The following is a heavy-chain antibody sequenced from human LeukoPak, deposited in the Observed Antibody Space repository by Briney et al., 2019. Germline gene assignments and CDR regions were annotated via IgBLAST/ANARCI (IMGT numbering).Heavy chain of an antibody. J-gene: IGHJ4*01. CDR1: GCRFSDYS. V-gene: IGHV3-48*02. CDR2: ISPSGSTI. CDR3: ARDQVPFDY. Sequence: GRTLRLSSTASGCRFSDYSRNWGRQAPGKRLEWLSYISPSGSTIYYADSVRGRFTISRDNPKNSLYLQMSSLRDGDTAVYYCARDQVPFDYWGHGTLVTVSS.